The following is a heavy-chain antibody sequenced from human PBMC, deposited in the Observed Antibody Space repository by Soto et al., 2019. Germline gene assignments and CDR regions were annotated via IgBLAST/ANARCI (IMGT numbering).Heavy chain of an antibody. V-gene: IGHV3-30-3*01. Sequence: GGSLRLSCAASGFTFSSYAMHWVRQAPGKGLEWVAVISYDGSNKYYADSVKGRFTISRDNSKNTLYLQMNSLRAEDTAVYYCARVSRGGVAGWADYFDYWGQGTLVTVSS. CDR3: ARVSRGGVAGWADYFDY. CDR2: ISYDGSNK. CDR1: GFTFSSYA. D-gene: IGHD6-19*01. J-gene: IGHJ4*02.